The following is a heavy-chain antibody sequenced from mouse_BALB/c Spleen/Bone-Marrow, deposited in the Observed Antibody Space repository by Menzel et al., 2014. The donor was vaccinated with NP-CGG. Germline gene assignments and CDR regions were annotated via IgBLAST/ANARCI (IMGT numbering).Heavy chain of an antibody. Sequence: EVQLVESGGGLVQPGGSLKLSCAASGFDFRRYWVSWVRQAPGKGLEWIGEINPESSTINYTPSLKDKFIISRDNAKNTLYLQMSKVRSEDTALYYCARLGYYGYFVDWGQGTTLTVSS. CDR2: INPESSTI. J-gene: IGHJ2*01. CDR3: ARLGYYGYFVD. CDR1: GFDFRRYW. D-gene: IGHD2-3*01. V-gene: IGHV4-1*02.